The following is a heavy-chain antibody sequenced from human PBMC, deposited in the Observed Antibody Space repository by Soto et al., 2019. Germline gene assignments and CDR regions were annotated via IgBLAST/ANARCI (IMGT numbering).Heavy chain of an antibody. CDR2: LSGSGTST. CDR1: GFSFVNYA. Sequence: QSGGSLRLSCAASGFSFVNYAMNWVRQAPGKELEWVSGLSGSGTSTYYADSVKGRFTISRDNSRDTLFLQMNSLTADDTAVYYCAKATTNGGWFNPFDSWGQGALVTVSS. V-gene: IGHV3-23*01. J-gene: IGHJ4*02. CDR3: AKATTNGGWFNPFDS. D-gene: IGHD6-19*01.